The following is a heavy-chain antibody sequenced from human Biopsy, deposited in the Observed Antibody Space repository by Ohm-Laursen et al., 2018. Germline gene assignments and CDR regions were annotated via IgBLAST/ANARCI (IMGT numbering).Heavy chain of an antibody. Sequence: GSLRLSCAAPGFTFSASAVHWVHQASGKGLEWVGRIRSKAKSYATAYAASVTGRFTISRDDSKNTTYLQMNSLKTEDTAVYYCTLEGAGFDNWGQGTLVTVSS. V-gene: IGHV3-73*01. CDR2: IRSKAKSYAT. CDR3: TLEGAGFDN. D-gene: IGHD3-10*01. CDR1: GFTFSASA. J-gene: IGHJ4*02.